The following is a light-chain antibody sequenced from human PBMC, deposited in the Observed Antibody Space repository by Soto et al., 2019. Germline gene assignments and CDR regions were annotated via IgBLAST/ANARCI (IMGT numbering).Light chain of an antibody. Sequence: QSAPTQPASVSGSPGQSITISCTGTISDVGGYNYVSWYQQHPGKAPKIMIYDVTNRPSGVSNGFSGSKSGNTASLTISGLQAEDEADYYCISYTSSSTVVFGGGTKLTVL. CDR1: ISDVGGYNY. V-gene: IGLV2-14*01. CDR2: DVT. CDR3: ISYTSSSTVV. J-gene: IGLJ2*01.